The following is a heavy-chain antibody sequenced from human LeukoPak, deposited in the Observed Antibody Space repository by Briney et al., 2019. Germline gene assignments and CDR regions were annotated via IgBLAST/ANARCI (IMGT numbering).Heavy chain of an antibody. D-gene: IGHD2-2*01. CDR2: INHSGST. CDR3: ARSRNLYCSSTSCYYYYYMDV. CDR1: GGSFSGYY. J-gene: IGHJ6*03. V-gene: IGHV4-34*01. Sequence: SETLSLTCAVYGGSFSGYYWSWIRQPPGKGLEWIGEINHSGSTNYNPSLKSRVTISVDTSKNQFSLKLSSVTAADTAVYYCARSRNLYCSSTSCYYYYYMDVWGKGTTVTVSS.